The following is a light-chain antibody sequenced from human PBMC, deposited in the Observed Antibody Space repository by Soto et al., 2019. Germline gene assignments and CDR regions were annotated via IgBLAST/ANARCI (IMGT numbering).Light chain of an antibody. CDR2: GAS. CDR1: QGISNY. CDR3: QKYNSDPRT. Sequence: DFQMTQSPSSLSASVGDRVTITCRASQGISNYVAWYQQRPGKVPRLLIYGASTLQSGVSSRFSGSASGTECTLTISSLQAEDVATYYSQKYNSDPRTFGQGTKVEIK. J-gene: IGKJ1*01. V-gene: IGKV1-27*01.